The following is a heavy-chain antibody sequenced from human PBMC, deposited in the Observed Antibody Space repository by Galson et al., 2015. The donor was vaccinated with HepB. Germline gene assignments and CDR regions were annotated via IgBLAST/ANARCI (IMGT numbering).Heavy chain of an antibody. CDR1: GFTFSNAW. CDR2: IKSKTDGGTT. CDR3: TTVDHYDFWSGYYGDAFDI. Sequence: SLRLSCAASGFTFSNAWMSWVRQAPGKGLEWFGRIKSKTDGGTTDYAAPVKGRFTISRDDSKNTLYLQMNSLKTEDTAVYYCTTVDHYDFWSGYYGDAFDIWGQGTMVTVSS. D-gene: IGHD3-3*01. J-gene: IGHJ3*02. V-gene: IGHV3-15*01.